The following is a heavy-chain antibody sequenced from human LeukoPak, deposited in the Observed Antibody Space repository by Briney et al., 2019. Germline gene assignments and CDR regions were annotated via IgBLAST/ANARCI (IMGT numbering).Heavy chain of an antibody. CDR1: GYTFTSYG. Sequence: GASVKVSCKASGYTFTSYGISWVRQAPGQGLEWMGWISAYNGNTNYAQKLQGRVTMTTDTSTSTAYMELSSLRSEDTAVYYCATEFLIVVPAATDAFDIWGQGTMVTVSS. J-gene: IGHJ3*02. CDR2: ISAYNGNT. D-gene: IGHD2-2*01. CDR3: ATEFLIVVPAATDAFDI. V-gene: IGHV1-18*01.